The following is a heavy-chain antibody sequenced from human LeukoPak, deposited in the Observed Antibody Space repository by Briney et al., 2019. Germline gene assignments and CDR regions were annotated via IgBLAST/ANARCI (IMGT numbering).Heavy chain of an antibody. J-gene: IGHJ4*02. D-gene: IGHD7-27*01. CDR2: ISGSGGST. CDR1: GFTFSSYA. V-gene: IGHV3-23*01. Sequence: GGSLRLSCAASGFTFSSYAMGWVRQAPGKGLEWVSVISGSGGSTNNADSVRGRFTISRDNSKNTLYLQMNSLRAEDTAVYYCAKASELGRGYFDYWGQGTPVTVSS. CDR3: AKASELGRGYFDY.